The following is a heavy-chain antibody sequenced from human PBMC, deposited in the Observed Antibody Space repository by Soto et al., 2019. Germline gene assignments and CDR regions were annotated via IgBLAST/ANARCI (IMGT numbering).Heavy chain of an antibody. CDR1: GASISAYS. CDR3: ARGPYSSAWYVVDY. J-gene: IGHJ4*02. Sequence: SETLSLTCTFSGASISAYSWSWIRQPAGKGLEWIGRLYSSGNTNYNPSFKSRLTMSADTSKNQFSLKLSSVTAADTAVYYCARGPYSSAWYVVDYWGQGTPVTVSS. CDR2: LYSSGNT. V-gene: IGHV4-4*07. D-gene: IGHD6-19*01.